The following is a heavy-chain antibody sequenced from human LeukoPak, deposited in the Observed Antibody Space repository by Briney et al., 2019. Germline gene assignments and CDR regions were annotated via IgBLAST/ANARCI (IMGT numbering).Heavy chain of an antibody. V-gene: IGHV3-21*01. CDR2: ISSSSSYI. Sequence: PGGSLRLSCAASGFTFSSYSMNWVRQAPGKGLEWVSSISSSSSYIYYADSVKGRFTISRDNSKSTLYPQMNSLRAEDTAVYYCARDNYYDSSGYSQHDAFDIWGQGTMVTVSS. CDR1: GFTFSSYS. J-gene: IGHJ3*02. D-gene: IGHD3-22*01. CDR3: ARDNYYDSSGYSQHDAFDI.